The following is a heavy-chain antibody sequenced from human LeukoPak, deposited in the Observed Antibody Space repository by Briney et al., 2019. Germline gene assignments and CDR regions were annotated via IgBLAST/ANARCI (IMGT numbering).Heavy chain of an antibody. CDR2: INHTGST. D-gene: IGHD4-17*01. CDR3: ARVGYPTQRRVLSTVTIPTAGAFDI. J-gene: IGHJ3*02. Sequence: GSLRLSCAASGFTFSSYGMSWIRQPPGKGLEWIGEINHTGSTKYNPSLKSRVSISVDTSKNQFSLRLTSVTAADTAVYHCARVGYPTQRRVLSTVTIPTAGAFDIWGQGTLVTVSS. V-gene: IGHV4-34*01. CDR1: GFTFSSYG.